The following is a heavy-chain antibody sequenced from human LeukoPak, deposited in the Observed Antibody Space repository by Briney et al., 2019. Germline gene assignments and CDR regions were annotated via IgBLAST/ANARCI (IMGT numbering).Heavy chain of an antibody. CDR3: AREEGLGYCSSTSCYQFDP. CDR2: INPNSGGT. J-gene: IGHJ5*02. Sequence: ASVKVSCKASGYTFTGYYMHWVRQAPGQGLEWMGWINPNSGGTNYAQKLQGRVTMTTDTSTSTAYMELRSLRSDDTAVYYCAREEGLGYCSSTSCYQFDPWGQGTLVTVSS. CDR1: GYTFTGYY. D-gene: IGHD2-2*01. V-gene: IGHV1-2*02.